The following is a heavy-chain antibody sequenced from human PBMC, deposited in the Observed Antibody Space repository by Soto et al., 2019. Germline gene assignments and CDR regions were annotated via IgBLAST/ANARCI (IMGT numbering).Heavy chain of an antibody. CDR1: GSSISGYI. CDR2: IHYSGST. D-gene: IGHD6-19*01. CDR3: ARDRYSSGY. V-gene: IGHV4-59*01. J-gene: IGHJ4*02. Sequence: PSETLALSCTASGSSISGYIRSWIRQSPGKGLEWIGYIHYSGSTNYNPYLKSRVTISADTSKRQCALKRTLVTAADTAVYDGARDRYSSGYWGQGALVPVSS.